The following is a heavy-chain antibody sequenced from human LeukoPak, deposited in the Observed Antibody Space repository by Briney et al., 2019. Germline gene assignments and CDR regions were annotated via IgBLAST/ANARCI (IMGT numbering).Heavy chain of an antibody. J-gene: IGHJ6*03. V-gene: IGHV3-7*01. CDR1: GFTFSSYW. CDR3: AREIPGSNYYYYYYMDV. Sequence: PGGSLRLSCAASGFTFSSYWMSWVRQAPGKGLEWVANIKQDGREKYYVDSVKGRFTISRDNAKNSLYLQMNSLRAEDTAVYYCAREIPGSNYYYYYYMDVWGKGTTVTVSS. CDR2: IKQDGREK. D-gene: IGHD1-14*01.